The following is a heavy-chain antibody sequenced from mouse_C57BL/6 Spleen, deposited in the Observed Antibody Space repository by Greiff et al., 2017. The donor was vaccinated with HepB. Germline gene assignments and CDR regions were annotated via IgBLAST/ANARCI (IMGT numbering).Heavy chain of an antibody. CDR1: GYTFTSYG. CDR3: EGRDYDYSWFAY. V-gene: IGHV1-81*01. J-gene: IGHJ3*01. D-gene: IGHD2-4*01. Sequence: QVQLQQSGAELVRPGASVKLSCKASGYTFTSYGISWVKQRPGQGLEWIGEIYPRSGNTYYNEKFKGKATLTADKSSSTAYMEIRSLTSEDSEVYFSEGRDYDYSWFAYWGQGTLVTVSA. CDR2: IYPRSGNT.